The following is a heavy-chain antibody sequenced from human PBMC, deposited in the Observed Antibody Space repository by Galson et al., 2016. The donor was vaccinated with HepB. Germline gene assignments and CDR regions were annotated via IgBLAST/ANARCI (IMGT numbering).Heavy chain of an antibody. CDR3: ARESLYCSGGNCYSPLGDY. CDR1: GYTFINYG. D-gene: IGHD2-15*01. CDR2: ISVDIGNT. V-gene: IGHV1-18*04. J-gene: IGHJ4*02. Sequence: SVKVSCKASGYTFINYGISWVRQAPGQGLEWMGWISVDIGNTNYAQKLQDRVTMTTDTSTSTAYMELRSLRSGDTAVYYCARESLYCSGGNCYSPLGDYWGQGTLVTVSS.